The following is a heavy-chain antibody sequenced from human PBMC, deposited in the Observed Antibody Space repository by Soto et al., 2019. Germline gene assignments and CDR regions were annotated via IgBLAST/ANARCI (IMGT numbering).Heavy chain of an antibody. Sequence: VGLQQWGAGLLKPSETLSLTCAVYGGSFSGCYWSWISQPPGKGLEGVGEMNHSGSTNYNPSPKSRITISEDTSNNRYSLKLSSVTAADTAVYCCARGRPTVTSARYNWIDPWGQGTLVTVSS. D-gene: IGHD4-17*01. CDR1: GGSFSGCY. CDR3: ARGRPTVTSARYNWIDP. CDR2: MNHSGST. V-gene: IGHV4-34*01. J-gene: IGHJ5*02.